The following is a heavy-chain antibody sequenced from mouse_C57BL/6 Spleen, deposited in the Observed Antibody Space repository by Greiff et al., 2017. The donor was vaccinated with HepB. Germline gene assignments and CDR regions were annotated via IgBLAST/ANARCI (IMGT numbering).Heavy chain of an antibody. CDR3: ARFTTVVARDY. D-gene: IGHD1-1*01. Sequence: VQLQQSGAELVKPGASVKLSCKASGYTFTSYWMHWVKQRPGQGLEWIGMIHPNSGSTNYNEKFKSKATLTVDISSSTAYMQLSSLTSEDSAVYYCARFTTVVARDYWGQGTTLTVSS. CDR1: GYTFTSYW. J-gene: IGHJ2*01. CDR2: IHPNSGST. V-gene: IGHV1-64*01.